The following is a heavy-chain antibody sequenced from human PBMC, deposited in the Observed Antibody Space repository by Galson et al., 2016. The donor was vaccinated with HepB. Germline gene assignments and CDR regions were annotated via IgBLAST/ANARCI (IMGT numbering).Heavy chain of an antibody. Sequence: SLRLSCADSGFIFSSYEINWVRQAPGKGLEWVSYITSGGNIKYYADSVKGRFTISRDNAKNSVYLQMNSLRAEDTGVYYCATRYDLYRGFWGQGTLVTVSS. CDR3: ATRYDLYRGF. V-gene: IGHV3-48*03. J-gene: IGHJ4*02. CDR1: GFIFSSYE. CDR2: ITSGGNIK. D-gene: IGHD3-9*01.